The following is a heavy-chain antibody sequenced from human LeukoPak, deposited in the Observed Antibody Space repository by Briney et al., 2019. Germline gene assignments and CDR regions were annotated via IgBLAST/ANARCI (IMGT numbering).Heavy chain of an antibody. CDR1: GYTLTELS. Sequence: ASVNVSCKVSGYTLTELSMHWVRQAPGKGLEWMGGFDPEDGETIYAQKFQGRVTMTEDTSTDTAYMELSSLRSEDTAVYYCATTRDNWNDVWFDPWGQGTLVTVSS. CDR2: FDPEDGET. CDR3: ATTRDNWNDVWFDP. V-gene: IGHV1-24*01. D-gene: IGHD1-20*01. J-gene: IGHJ5*02.